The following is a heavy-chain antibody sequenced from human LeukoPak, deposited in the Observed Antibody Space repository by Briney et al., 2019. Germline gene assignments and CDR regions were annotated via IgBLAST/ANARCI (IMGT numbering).Heavy chain of an antibody. Sequence: PSETLSLTCGVSGYSISSGRYWAWIRQPPGKGLEWLGSVFHDGSTYYSSSLKGRLTISVGTSKNQFSLNVRSVTAADSAIYYCARSLSVAGIDYWGQGTRVTVST. CDR1: GYSISSGRY. CDR2: VFHDGST. D-gene: IGHD2-21*01. V-gene: IGHV4-38-2*01. CDR3: ARSLSVAGIDY. J-gene: IGHJ4*02.